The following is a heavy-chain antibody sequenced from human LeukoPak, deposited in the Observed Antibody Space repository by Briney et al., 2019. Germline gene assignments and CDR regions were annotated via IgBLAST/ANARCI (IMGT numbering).Heavy chain of an antibody. J-gene: IGHJ5*02. V-gene: IGHV4-34*01. CDR1: GGSFSGYY. CDR3: ARVQLVLRYFGLFDP. Sequence: SETLSLTCAVYGGSFSGYYWSWIRQPPGKGLEWIGEINHSGSTNYNSSLKSRIIISVDTSKNQFSLKLSSVTAADTAVYYCARVQLVLRYFGLFDPWGQGTLVTVSS. D-gene: IGHD3-9*01. CDR2: INHSGST.